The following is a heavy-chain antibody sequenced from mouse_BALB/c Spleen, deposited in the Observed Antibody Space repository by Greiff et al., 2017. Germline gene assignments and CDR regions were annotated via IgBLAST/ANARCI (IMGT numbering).Heavy chain of an antibody. CDR2: ISYSGST. V-gene: IGHV3-2*02. CDR1: GYSITSDYA. CDR3: ARDRDYDWFAY. D-gene: IGHD2-4*01. J-gene: IGHJ3*01. Sequence: VQLKESGPGLVKPSQSLSLTCTVTGYSITSDYAWNWIRQFPGNKLEWMGYISYSGSTSYNPSLKSRISITRDTSKNQFFLQLNSVTTEDTATYYCARDRDYDWFAYWGQGTLVTVSA.